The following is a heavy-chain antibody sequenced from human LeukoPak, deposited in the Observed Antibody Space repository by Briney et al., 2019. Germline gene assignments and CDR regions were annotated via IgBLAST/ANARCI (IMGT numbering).Heavy chain of an antibody. Sequence: GGSLILSCAASGFTFTNYSMIWVRQAPGKGLEWVSSISRSGNSISYADSVKGRFTISRDNAKNSLYLQMNSLRAEDTAVYYCARVVCSSTSCYFYYYYYMDVWGKGTTVTVSS. CDR1: GFTFTNYS. V-gene: IGHV3-21*01. CDR3: ARVVCSSTSCYFYYYYYMDV. J-gene: IGHJ6*03. D-gene: IGHD2-2*01. CDR2: ISRSGNSI.